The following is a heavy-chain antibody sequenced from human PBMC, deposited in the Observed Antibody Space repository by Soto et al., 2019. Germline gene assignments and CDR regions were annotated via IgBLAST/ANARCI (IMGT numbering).Heavy chain of an antibody. CDR3: ARGGGGGSCYPY. V-gene: IGHV4-30-4*01. CDR1: GGSISSGDYY. CDR2: IYYSGST. Sequence: SETLSLTCTVSGGSISSGDYYWSWIRQPPGKGLEWIGYIYYSGSTYYNPSLKSRVTISVDTSKNQFSMKLSSVTAADTAVDYCARGGGGGSCYPYWGQGTLVTVSS. J-gene: IGHJ4*02. D-gene: IGHD2-15*01.